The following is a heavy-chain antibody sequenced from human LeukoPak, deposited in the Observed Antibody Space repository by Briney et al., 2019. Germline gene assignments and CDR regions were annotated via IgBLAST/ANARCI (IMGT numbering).Heavy chain of an antibody. CDR1: GYTFTGYY. CDR2: INPNSGGT. Sequence: ASVKVSCKASGYTFTGYYIHWVRQAPGQGLEWMGWINPNSGGTNYAQNFQGRVTMTRDTSISTAYMELSRLKSDDTAIYYCARDFSGRFVEYFQHWGQGTLVTVSS. CDR3: ARDFSGRFVEYFQH. V-gene: IGHV1-2*02. D-gene: IGHD3-10*01. J-gene: IGHJ1*01.